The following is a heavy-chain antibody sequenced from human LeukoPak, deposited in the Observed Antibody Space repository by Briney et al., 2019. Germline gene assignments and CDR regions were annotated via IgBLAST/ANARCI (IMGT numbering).Heavy chain of an antibody. D-gene: IGHD3-10*01. Sequence: SETLSLTCSVSGGSISSYYWSWFRQPPGKGLEWIGYMHYSGSTNYNPSLKSRVTISVDTSKNQISLKLSSVTAADTAVYYCARWILYSSGSYSDYWGQGTLVTVSS. CDR1: GGSISSYY. CDR3: ARWILYSSGSYSDY. CDR2: MHYSGST. V-gene: IGHV4-59*01. J-gene: IGHJ4*02.